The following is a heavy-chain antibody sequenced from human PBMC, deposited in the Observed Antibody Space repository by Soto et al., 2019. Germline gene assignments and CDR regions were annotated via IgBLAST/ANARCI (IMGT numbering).Heavy chain of an antibody. CDR3: AKDTPAVVFLLDY. CDR1: GFTFYTYA. J-gene: IGHJ4*02. CDR2: ISDSGDST. Sequence: GVSLRLSCAASGFTFYTYAMTWVRQAPGQGLEWVSAISDSGDSTYYADSVKGRFTISRDNSKNTLYLQMNSLRAEDTAVYYCAKDTPAVVFLLDYWDQGTRVTVSS. D-gene: IGHD2-15*01. V-gene: IGHV3-23*01.